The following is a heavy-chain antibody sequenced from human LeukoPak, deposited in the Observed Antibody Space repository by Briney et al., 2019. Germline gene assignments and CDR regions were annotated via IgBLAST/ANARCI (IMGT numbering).Heavy chain of an antibody. D-gene: IGHD3-3*01. CDR1: GFTFSSYG. CDR3: AKDQRTYDFWSGYYPNWFDP. Sequence: PGGSLRLSCAASGFTFSSYGMHWVRQAPGKGLEWVAVIWYDGSNKYYADSVKGRFTISRDNSKNTLYLQMNSLRAEDTAVYYCAKDQRTYDFWSGYYPNWFDPWGQGTLVTVSS. V-gene: IGHV3-33*06. CDR2: IWYDGSNK. J-gene: IGHJ5*02.